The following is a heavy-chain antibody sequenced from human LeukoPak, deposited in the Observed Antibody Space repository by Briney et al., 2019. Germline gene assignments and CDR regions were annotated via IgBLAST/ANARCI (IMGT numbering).Heavy chain of an antibody. CDR1: GFTFSNYY. J-gene: IGHJ4*02. Sequence: PGGSLRLSCAASGFTFSNYYMSWIRQAPGKGLEWLALIKPDGSDKYYVDSVKGRFTIFRDNAKNSLYLQLNSLRVEDTAVYYCASGAVPPHWGQGTLVTVS. V-gene: IGHV3-7*01. CDR3: ASGAVPPH. D-gene: IGHD3-16*01. CDR2: IKPDGSDK.